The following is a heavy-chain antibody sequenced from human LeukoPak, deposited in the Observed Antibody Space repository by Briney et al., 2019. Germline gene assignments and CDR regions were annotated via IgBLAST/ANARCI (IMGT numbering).Heavy chain of an antibody. Sequence: AGTLRLSCAASGFTFSSYAMSWIRQAPGRGLEWVSAISGIGGSTYYADSVKGRSTISRDDSKNTLYLQMNSLRAEDTAVYYCSKDRYGLESGGMDVWGQGTAVTVSS. V-gene: IGHV3-23*01. CDR3: SKDRYGLESGGMDV. J-gene: IGHJ6*02. CDR2: ISGIGGST. CDR1: GFTFSSYA. D-gene: IGHD5-18*01.